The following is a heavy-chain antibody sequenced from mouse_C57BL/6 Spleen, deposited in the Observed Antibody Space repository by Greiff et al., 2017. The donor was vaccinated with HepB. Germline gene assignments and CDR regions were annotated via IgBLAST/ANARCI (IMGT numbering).Heavy chain of an antibody. CDR1: GFTFSDYG. CDR3: ARGYDVDYAMDY. CDR2: ISSGSSTI. D-gene: IGHD2-2*01. Sequence: VQLKESGGGLVKPGGSLKLSCAASGFTFSDYGMHWVRQAPEKGLEWVAYISSGSSTIYYADTVKGRFTISRDNAKNTLFLQMTSLRSEDTAMYYCARGYDVDYAMDYWGQGTSVTVSS. J-gene: IGHJ4*01. V-gene: IGHV5-17*01.